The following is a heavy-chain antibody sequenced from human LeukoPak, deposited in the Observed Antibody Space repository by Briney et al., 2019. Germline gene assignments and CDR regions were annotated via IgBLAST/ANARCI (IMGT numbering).Heavy chain of an antibody. D-gene: IGHD3-22*01. CDR3: ARESSGGYYFDAFHI. J-gene: IGHJ3*02. Sequence: GGSLRLSCVASGFTFSSYEMNWVRQAPGKGVEWVTYISSSGSNIDYADHVKGRLTIYRDNDKNSMYLKRHRLRDEDTGDYYCARESSGGYYFDAFHIWGQGPIVTVSS. CDR2: ISSSGSNI. V-gene: IGHV3-48*03. CDR1: GFTFSSYE.